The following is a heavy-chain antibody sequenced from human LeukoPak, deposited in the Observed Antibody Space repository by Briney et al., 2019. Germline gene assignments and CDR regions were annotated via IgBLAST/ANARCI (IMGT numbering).Heavy chain of an antibody. CDR3: ARHPPYYRGSRWFDP. Sequence: GESLKISCKVSGYTFSNYWIGWVRQMPGKGLEWMGIIYPGDSDTRYSPSFQGQVTISADKSISTAYLQWSSLKASDTAIYYCARHPPYYRGSRWFDPWGQGTLVTVSS. V-gene: IGHV5-51*01. CDR1: GYTFSNYW. J-gene: IGHJ5*02. D-gene: IGHD3-10*01. CDR2: IYPGDSDT.